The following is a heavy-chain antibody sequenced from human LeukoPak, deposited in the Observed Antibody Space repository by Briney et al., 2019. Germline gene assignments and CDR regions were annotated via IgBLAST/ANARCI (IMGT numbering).Heavy chain of an antibody. CDR1: GFTFSSYE. J-gene: IGHJ4*02. V-gene: IGHV3-48*03. D-gene: IGHD3-10*01. Sequence: PGGSLRLSCAASGFTFSSYEMNWVRQAPGKGLEWVSYISSSGSTIYYADCVKGRFTISRDNAKNSLYLQMNSLRAEDTAVYYCARSTLWFGELFVGGINFDYWGQGTLVTVSS. CDR2: ISSSGSTI. CDR3: ARSTLWFGELFVGGINFDY.